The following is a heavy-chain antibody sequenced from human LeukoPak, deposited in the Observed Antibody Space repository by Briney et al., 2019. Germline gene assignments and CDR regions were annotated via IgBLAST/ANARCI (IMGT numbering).Heavy chain of an antibody. CDR3: ASGKWELFREDWYFGL. D-gene: IGHD3-10*01. J-gene: IGHJ2*01. CDR1: AYTFTGYF. V-gene: IGHV1-2*02. CDR2: INPKSGGT. Sequence: ASVKVSCKASAYTFTGYFIHWVRQAPGQGLEWMGWINPKSGGTHYAQKFQGRVTMTRDSSISTAYMELSRLRSDDTAVYYCASGKWELFREDWYFGLWGRGTLVTVSS.